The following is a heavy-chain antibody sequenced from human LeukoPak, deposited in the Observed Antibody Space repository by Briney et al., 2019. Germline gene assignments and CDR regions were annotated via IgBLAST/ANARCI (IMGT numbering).Heavy chain of an antibody. CDR2: IYYSGST. CDR3: ARDRGSSGWFDY. D-gene: IGHD6-19*01. Sequence: SETLSLTCTVSGGSISSYYWSWIRQPPGKGLEWIGYIYYSGSTNYNPSLKSRVTISVDTSKNQFSLKLSSVTAADTAVCYCARDRGSSGWFDYWGQGTLVTVSS. CDR1: GGSISSYY. V-gene: IGHV4-59*01. J-gene: IGHJ5*01.